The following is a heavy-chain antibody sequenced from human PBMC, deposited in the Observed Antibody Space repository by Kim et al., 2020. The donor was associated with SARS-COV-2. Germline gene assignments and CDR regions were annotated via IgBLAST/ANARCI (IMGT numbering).Heavy chain of an antibody. CDR3: ARGRSRLRRISWVDP. D-gene: IGHD4-17*01. CDR2: MNPNSGRT. J-gene: IGHJ5*02. Sequence: ASVKVSCTASGYTFSSYDINWVRQATGQGPEWMGWMNPNSGRTGYSQKFQGRVTMTRNTSINTAYMELGSLRSEDTAVYYCARGRSRLRRISWVDPWGQGTLVSVSS. V-gene: IGHV1-8*01. CDR1: GYTFSSYD.